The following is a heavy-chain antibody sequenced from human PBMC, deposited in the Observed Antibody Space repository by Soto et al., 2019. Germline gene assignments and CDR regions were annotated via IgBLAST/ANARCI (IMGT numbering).Heavy chain of an antibody. V-gene: IGHV4-31*03. CDR2: IYYSGST. J-gene: IGHJ4*02. CDR1: GGSISSGGYY. CDR3: ARVRSLAYCSGDCYSGVDY. Sequence: QVQLQESGPGLVKPSQTLSLTCTVSGGSISSGGYYWSWIRQHPGKGLEWIGYIYYSGSTYYNPSLKSRVTISVDTSKNQFSLKLSSVTAADTAVYYCARVRSLAYCSGDCYSGVDYWGQGTLVTVSS. D-gene: IGHD2-21*02.